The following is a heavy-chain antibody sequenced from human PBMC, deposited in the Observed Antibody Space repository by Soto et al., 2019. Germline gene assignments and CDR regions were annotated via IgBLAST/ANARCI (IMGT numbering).Heavy chain of an antibody. CDR2: INSDGSGT. CDR3: ARSGGDYHYYYGVDV. J-gene: IGHJ6*02. CDR1: GFIFNTHW. V-gene: IGHV3-74*01. Sequence: PGGSLRLSCAASGFIFNTHWMNWVRQVPGKGLVWVSRINSDGSGTDYADLVKGRFTISRDNAKNTLFLQMNSLRAEDTAVYYCARSGGDYHYYYGVDVWGQGTTVTVSS. D-gene: IGHD2-21*02.